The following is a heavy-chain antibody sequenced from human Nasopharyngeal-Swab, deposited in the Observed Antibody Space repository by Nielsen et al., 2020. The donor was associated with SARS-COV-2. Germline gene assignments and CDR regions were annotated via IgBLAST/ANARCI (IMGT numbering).Heavy chain of an antibody. CDR1: GGSISSGGYY. Sequence: SETLSLTCTVSGGSISSGGYYWSWIRQHPGRGLEWIGYISYSGSTYYNPFLKSRVTISVDTSKNQFSLRLSSVTAADTAVYYCARSPITMIVVVNAFDIWGQGTMVTVSS. J-gene: IGHJ3*02. CDR2: ISYSGST. CDR3: ARSPITMIVVVNAFDI. D-gene: IGHD3-22*01. V-gene: IGHV4-31*03.